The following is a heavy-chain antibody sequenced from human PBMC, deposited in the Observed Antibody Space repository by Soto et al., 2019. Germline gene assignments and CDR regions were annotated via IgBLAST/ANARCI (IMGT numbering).Heavy chain of an antibody. CDR1: GYSFTSYW. CDR2: IDPGDSDT. CDR3: ARLKSGDSSGYYYYGMDV. D-gene: IGHD3-22*01. Sequence: PGESLKISCKGSGYSFTSYWISWVRQMPGKGLEWMGSIDPGDSDTNYSPSFQGHVTISADKSISTAYLQWSSLKASDTAMYYYARLKSGDSSGYYYYGMDVWGQGTTVTVSS. J-gene: IGHJ6*02. V-gene: IGHV5-10-1*01.